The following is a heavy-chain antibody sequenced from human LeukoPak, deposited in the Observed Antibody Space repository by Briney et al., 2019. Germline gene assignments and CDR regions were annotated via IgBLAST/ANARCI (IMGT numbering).Heavy chain of an antibody. CDR3: AREAKQWLVRRGGKEIDY. V-gene: IGHV4-31*03. Sequence: SETLSLTCTVSGGSIRSGSFYWTWIRQHPGKGLEWIGYIYYSGTTYYNPSLKSRVSISIDTSKNQFALKLSSVTAADTAVYCCAREAKQWLVRRGGKEIDYWGQGTLVTVSS. CDR1: GGSIRSGSFY. CDR2: IYYSGTT. J-gene: IGHJ4*02. D-gene: IGHD6-19*01.